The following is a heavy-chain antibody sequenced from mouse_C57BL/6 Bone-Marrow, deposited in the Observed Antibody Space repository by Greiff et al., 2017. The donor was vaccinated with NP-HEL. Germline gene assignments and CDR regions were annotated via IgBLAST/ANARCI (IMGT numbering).Heavy chain of an antibody. CDR3: ARSRLLRDFDY. CDR1: GYTFTSYG. D-gene: IGHD1-1*01. V-gene: IGHV1-81*01. CDR2: IYPRSGNT. Sequence: QVQLQQSGAELARPGASVKLSCKASGYTFTSYGISWVKQSTGQGLEWIGEIYPRSGNTYYNEKFKGKATLTADKSSSTAYMELRSLTSEDSAVYFCARSRLLRDFDYWGQGTTLTVSS. J-gene: IGHJ2*01.